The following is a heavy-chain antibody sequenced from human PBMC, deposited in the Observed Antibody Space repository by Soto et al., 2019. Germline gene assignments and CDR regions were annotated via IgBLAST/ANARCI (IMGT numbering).Heavy chain of an antibody. CDR1: GGSISSGGYY. D-gene: IGHD4-17*01. CDR2: NYYSGST. J-gene: IGHJ5*02. CDR3: ARGVVYGPKWFDP. V-gene: IGHV4-31*03. Sequence: SETLSLTCTVSGGSISSGGYYWSWIRQHPGKGLEWSGYNYYSGSTYYNPSLKSRVTISVDTSRKQFSLKLSSVTAADTAVYYCARGVVYGPKWFDPWGQGALVTV.